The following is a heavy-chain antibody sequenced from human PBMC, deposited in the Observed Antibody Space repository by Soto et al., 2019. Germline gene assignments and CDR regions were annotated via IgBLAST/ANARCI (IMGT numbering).Heavy chain of an antibody. CDR3: ARLWPYYYYYGMDV. Sequence: SETLSLTCTVSGGSISSYYWSWIRQPPGKGLEWIGYIYYSGSTNYNPSLKSRVNISEDTSKNQFSLKMRSVTAADTAVYYCARLWPYYYYYGMDVWGQGTTVT. CDR2: IYYSGST. V-gene: IGHV4-59*08. J-gene: IGHJ6*02. D-gene: IGHD2-21*01. CDR1: GGSISSYY.